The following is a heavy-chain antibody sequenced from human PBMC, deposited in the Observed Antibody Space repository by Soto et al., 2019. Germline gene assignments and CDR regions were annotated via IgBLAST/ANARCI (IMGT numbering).Heavy chain of an antibody. J-gene: IGHJ6*02. Sequence: GGSLRLSCAASGFTFSSYAMSWVRQAPGKGLEWVSAISGSGGSTYYADSVKGRFTISRDNSKNTLYLQMNSLRAEDTAVYYCAKQLRFLEWLQPPYYYYGMDVWGQGTTVTVSS. D-gene: IGHD3-3*01. CDR2: ISGSGGST. V-gene: IGHV3-23*01. CDR1: GFTFSSYA. CDR3: AKQLRFLEWLQPPYYYYGMDV.